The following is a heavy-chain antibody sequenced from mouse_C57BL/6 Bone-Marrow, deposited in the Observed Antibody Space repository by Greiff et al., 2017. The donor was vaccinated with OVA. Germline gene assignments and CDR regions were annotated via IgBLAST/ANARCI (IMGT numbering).Heavy chain of an antibody. CDR1: GFTFSSYG. CDR2: ISSGGSYT. V-gene: IGHV5-6*02. Sequence: DVKLVESGGDLVKPGGSLKLSCAASGFTFSSYGMSWVRQTPDKRLEWVATISSGGSYTYYPDSVKGRFTISRDNAKNTLYLQMSSLKSEDTAMYYCARRVDGYYDYWGQGTTLTVSS. D-gene: IGHD2-3*01. J-gene: IGHJ2*01. CDR3: ARRVDGYYDY.